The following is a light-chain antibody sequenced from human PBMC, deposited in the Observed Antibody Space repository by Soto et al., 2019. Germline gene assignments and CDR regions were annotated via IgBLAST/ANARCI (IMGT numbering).Light chain of an antibody. V-gene: IGKV1-5*01. Sequence: DIQMTQSPSTLSASVGDRVTITCRSSQTITNWLAWYQHKPGKAPRLLIYDASSLESWVPSRFSGSGSGTEFTLTISSLQPEDFATYFFHQYKGFWTFAQGTKVEI. CDR2: DAS. J-gene: IGKJ1*01. CDR1: QTITNW. CDR3: HQYKGFWT.